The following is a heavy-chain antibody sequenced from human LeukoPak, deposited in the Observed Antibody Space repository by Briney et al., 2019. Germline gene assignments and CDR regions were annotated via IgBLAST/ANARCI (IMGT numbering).Heavy chain of an antibody. CDR3: ARDRYYYDSSGYYPFDAFDI. D-gene: IGHD3-22*01. Sequence: SETLSLTCAVSGGSISSSNWWSWVRQPPGKGLEWIGEIYHSGSTNYNPSLKSRVTISVDKSKNQFSLKLSSVTAADTAVYYCARDRYYYDSSGYYPFDAFDIWGQGTMVTVSS. J-gene: IGHJ3*02. V-gene: IGHV4-4*02. CDR1: GGSISSSNW. CDR2: IYHSGST.